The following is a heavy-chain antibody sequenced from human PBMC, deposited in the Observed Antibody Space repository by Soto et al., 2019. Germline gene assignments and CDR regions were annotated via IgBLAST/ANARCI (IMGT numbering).Heavy chain of an antibody. CDR2: SRNKANSYNT. CDR3: ARDTGGSYDY. Sequence: EVQLVESGGGLVQPGGSLRLSCAASGFTFSDYYMDWVRQVPGKGLEWLGRSRNKANSYNTEYAASVKGRFSISRDYSKDSMYLQMNSLKTEDTAVYYCARDTGGSYDYWGQGALVPVSS. V-gene: IGHV3-72*01. J-gene: IGHJ4*02. CDR1: GFTFSDYY. D-gene: IGHD1-26*01.